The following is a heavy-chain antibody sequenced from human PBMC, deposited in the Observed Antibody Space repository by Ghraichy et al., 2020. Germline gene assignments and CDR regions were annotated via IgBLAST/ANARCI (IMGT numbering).Heavy chain of an antibody. CDR2: ISSSSSYT. CDR3: ARSPQYSYGEIYYMDV. V-gene: IGHV3-11*06. Sequence: GGSLRLSCAASGFTFSDYYMSWIRQAPGKGLEWVSYISSSSSYTNYADSVKGRFTISRDNAKNSLYLQMNSLRAEDTAVYYCARSPQYSYGEIYYMDVWGKGTTVTVSS. J-gene: IGHJ6*03. D-gene: IGHD5-18*01. CDR1: GFTFSDYY.